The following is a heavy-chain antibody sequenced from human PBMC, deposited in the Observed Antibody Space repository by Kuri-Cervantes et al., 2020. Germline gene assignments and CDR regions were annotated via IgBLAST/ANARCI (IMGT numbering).Heavy chain of an antibody. CDR2: IDWDDDK. Sequence: SGPTLVKPTQTLTLTCTFSGFSLNTGGMCVTWVRQPPGKALEWLARIDWDDDKFYSTSLKTRLTISKDTSKNQVVLTMTNMDPVDTGTYYCARKILTGPFDYWGQGTLVTVSS. CDR3: ARKILTGPFDY. CDR1: GFSLNTGGMC. V-gene: IGHV2-70*17. J-gene: IGHJ4*02. D-gene: IGHD1-20*01.